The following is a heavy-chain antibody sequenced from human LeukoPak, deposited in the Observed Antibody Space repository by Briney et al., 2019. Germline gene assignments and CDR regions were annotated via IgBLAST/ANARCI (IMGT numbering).Heavy chain of an antibody. J-gene: IGHJ4*02. CDR3: ARDPIVVVKNQPYYFDY. CDR1: GGTFSIYT. Sequence: SVKVSCKASGGTFSIYTISWVRQAPGQGLEWMGRTITILGIANYAQKFQGRVTITADKSTNTAYMQLSSLRAEDTGVYYCARDPIVVVKNQPYYFDYWGQGTLVTVSS. CDR2: TITILGIA. V-gene: IGHV1-69*04. D-gene: IGHD2-21*01.